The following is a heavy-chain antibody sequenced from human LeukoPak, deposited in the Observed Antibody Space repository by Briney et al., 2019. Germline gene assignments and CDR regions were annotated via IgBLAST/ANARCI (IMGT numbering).Heavy chain of an antibody. CDR3: ARGDYYGSGSPPGVLNFDY. D-gene: IGHD3-10*01. CDR1: GFTFSSYA. CDR2: ISSNGGST. Sequence: GGSLRLSCAASGFTFSSYAMHWVRQAPGKGLEYVSAISSNGGSTYYANSVKGRFTISRDNSENTLYLQMGSLRAEDMAVYYCARGDYYGSGSPPGVLNFDYWGQGTLVTVSS. V-gene: IGHV3-64*01. J-gene: IGHJ4*02.